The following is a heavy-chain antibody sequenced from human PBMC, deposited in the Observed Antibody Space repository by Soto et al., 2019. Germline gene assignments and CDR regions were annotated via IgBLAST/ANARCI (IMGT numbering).Heavy chain of an antibody. CDR2: IYHSGST. CDR3: ARRGCSGASCKGVSWFDP. Sequence: QVQLQESGPGLVKPSGTLSLTCAVSSGSISSSNWWWWVRQPPGKGLEWIGGIYHSGSTNYNPSLKSRVTISVDKSKNPFPLKLSSVTAADTAVYYCARRGCSGASCKGVSWFDPWGQGTLGTGS. J-gene: IGHJ5*02. V-gene: IGHV4-4*02. CDR1: SGSISSSNW. D-gene: IGHD2-15*01.